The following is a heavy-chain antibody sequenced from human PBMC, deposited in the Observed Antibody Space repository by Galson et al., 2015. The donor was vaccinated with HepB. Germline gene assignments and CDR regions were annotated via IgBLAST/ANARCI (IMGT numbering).Heavy chain of an antibody. CDR3: ARGAGYCSSTSCHIDYFDY. V-gene: IGHV3-33*01. CDR1: GFTFSSYG. D-gene: IGHD2-2*01. CDR2: IWYDGSNK. Sequence: SLRLSCAASGFTFSSYGMHWVRQAPGKGLEWVAVIWYDGSNKYYADSVKGRFTISRDNSKNTLYLQMNSLRAEDTAVYYCARGAGYCSSTSCHIDYFDYWGQGTLVTVSS. J-gene: IGHJ4*02.